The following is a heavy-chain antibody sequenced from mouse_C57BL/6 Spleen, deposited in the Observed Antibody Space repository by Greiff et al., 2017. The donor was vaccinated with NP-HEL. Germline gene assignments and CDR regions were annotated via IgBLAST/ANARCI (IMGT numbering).Heavy chain of an antibody. V-gene: IGHV6-3*01. D-gene: IGHD1-1*01. CDR3: TEGTNRDY. CDR1: GFTFRNYW. Sequence: EVKLQASGGGLVQPGGSMKLSCVASGFTFRNYWMNWFRQSPAQGLAWVSHISFYSDNYATHYAESVKGRFTISRDDSKSSVYLQMNNVRAEDTGIYYCTEGTNRDYWGQGTTLTVSS. CDR2: ISFYSDNYAT. J-gene: IGHJ2*01.